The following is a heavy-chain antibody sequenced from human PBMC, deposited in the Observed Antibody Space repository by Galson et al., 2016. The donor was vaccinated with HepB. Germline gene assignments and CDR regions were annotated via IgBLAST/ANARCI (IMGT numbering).Heavy chain of an antibody. V-gene: IGHV1-69*13. CDR1: GGTFRSFG. J-gene: IGHJ3*01. CDR2: IIPVFGTT. D-gene: IGHD6-13*01. CDR3: GRGGGSSWYGDVYDL. Sequence: SVKVSCKASGGTFRSFGITWVRQAPGQGLEWMGGIIPVFGTTTYAQKFQGRVTIVADEATSTAYMEMSSPRSEDTAVYYCGRGGGSSWYGDVYDLWGQGTLVTVSS.